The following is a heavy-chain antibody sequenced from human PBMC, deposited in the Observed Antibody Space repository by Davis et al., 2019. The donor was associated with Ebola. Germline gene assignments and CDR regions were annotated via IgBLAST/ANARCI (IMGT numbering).Heavy chain of an antibody. CDR2: IIPIFDTT. CDR1: GGTFSSYA. V-gene: IGHV1-69*13. CDR3: ARVSGSSGWYD. J-gene: IGHJ4*02. Sequence: AASVKVSCKASGGTFSSYAISWVRQAPGQGLEWMGEIIPIFDTTNYAQKFQGRVTITADESTSTAYMELSSLRSEDSAVYYCARVSGSSGWYDWGQGTLVTVSS. D-gene: IGHD6-19*01.